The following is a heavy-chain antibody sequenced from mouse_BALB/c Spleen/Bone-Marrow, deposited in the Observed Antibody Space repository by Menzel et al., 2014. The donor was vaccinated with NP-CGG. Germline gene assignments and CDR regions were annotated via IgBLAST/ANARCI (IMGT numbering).Heavy chain of an antibody. CDR2: IDPANGNT. D-gene: IGHD2-14*01. CDR3: ARYDYRYSWFAY. Sequence: EVKVVESGAELVKPGASVKLSCTASGFNIKDTYMHWAKQRPEQGLEWIGRIDPANGNTKYDPKFQGKATITTDTSSNTAYLQLRSLTSEDTAVYYCARYDYRYSWFAYWGQGTLVTVSA. CDR1: GFNIKDTY. V-gene: IGHV14-3*02. J-gene: IGHJ3*01.